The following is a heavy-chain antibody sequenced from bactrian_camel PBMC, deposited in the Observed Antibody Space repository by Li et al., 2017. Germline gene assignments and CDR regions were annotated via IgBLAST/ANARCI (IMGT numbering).Heavy chain of an antibody. V-gene: IGHV3S1*01. CDR1: GYTNRRYC. Sequence: HVQLVESGGASVQAGGSLTLSCAVSGYTNRRYCVGWFRLTPHGTAREGIASIWTGDGRTDYAASVKGRFTIARDAAKNTLYLRMNSPKPEDTAMYYCAAPGGSWYLRCPDEYNYWGQGTQVTVS. J-gene: IGHJ4*01. D-gene: IGHD6*01. CDR3: AAPGGSWYLRCPDEYNY. CDR2: IWTGDGRT.